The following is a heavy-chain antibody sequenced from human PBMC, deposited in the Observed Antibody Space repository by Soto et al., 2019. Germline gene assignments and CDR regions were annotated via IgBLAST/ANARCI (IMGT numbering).Heavy chain of an antibody. D-gene: IGHD4-17*01. CDR3: ARVTGRRGDYFDY. CDR2: IYYSGTT. Sequence: QVQLQESGPGLVKPSQTLSLTCTVSGDSISSTAYYWSWIRQHPGKGLDWIGYIYYSGTTYYNPSLKSRVXXSXDXXKNQFSLKLTSVTAADTAVYYCARVTGRRGDYFDYWGQGTLVTVSS. V-gene: IGHV4-31*03. J-gene: IGHJ4*02. CDR1: GDSISSTAYY.